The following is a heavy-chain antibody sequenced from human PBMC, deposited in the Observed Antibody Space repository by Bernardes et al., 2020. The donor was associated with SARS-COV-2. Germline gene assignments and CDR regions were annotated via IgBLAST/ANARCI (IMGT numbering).Heavy chain of an antibody. V-gene: IGHV3-11*01. Sequence: GGSLRLSCAASGFIFSDYFMNWIRQAPGKGLEWVSHVSRSGTTTYHADSVKGRFTISRDNAKNSVSLQMDSLRVEDTGVYYCARGAFGSGKYPNFDDWGQGAQVTVS. D-gene: IGHD3-10*01. CDR3: ARGAFGSGKYPNFDD. J-gene: IGHJ4*02. CDR2: VSRSGTTT. CDR1: GFIFSDYF.